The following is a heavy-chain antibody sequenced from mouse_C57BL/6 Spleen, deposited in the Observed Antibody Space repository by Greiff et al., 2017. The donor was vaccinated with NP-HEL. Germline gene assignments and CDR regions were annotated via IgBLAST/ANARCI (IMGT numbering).Heavy chain of an antibody. J-gene: IGHJ2*01. Sequence: QVQLKQSGAELARPGASVKLSCKASGYTFTSYGISWVKRRTGQGLEWIGKFYPRSGNPYYNEKFRGKATLTADKSSSTAYMELRSLTSEDSAVYFCARWAPTGTGTLFDYWGQGTTLTVSS. CDR3: ARWAPTGTGTLFDY. D-gene: IGHD4-1*02. V-gene: IGHV1-81*01. CDR1: GYTFTSYG. CDR2: FYPRSGNP.